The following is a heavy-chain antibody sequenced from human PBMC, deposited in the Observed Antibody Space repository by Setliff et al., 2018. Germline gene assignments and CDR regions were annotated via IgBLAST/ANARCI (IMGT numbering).Heavy chain of an antibody. J-gene: IGHJ4*02. Sequence: PSETLSLTCAVSGYSIRSGNYWGWIRQPPGQELEWIGEINHSGSTDYNPSFKSRVTMSVDASQNQFSLKLSSVTAADTAKYYCARGPPVNFGVVTPGYFEYWGQGNPVTVSS. V-gene: IGHV4-38-2*01. D-gene: IGHD3-3*01. CDR2: INHSGST. CDR1: GYSIRSGNY. CDR3: ARGPPVNFGVVTPGYFEY.